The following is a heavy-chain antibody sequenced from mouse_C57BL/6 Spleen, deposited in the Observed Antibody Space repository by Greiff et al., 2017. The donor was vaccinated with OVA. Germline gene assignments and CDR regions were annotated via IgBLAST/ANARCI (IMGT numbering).Heavy chain of an antibody. J-gene: IGHJ2*01. CDR3: ASHSSGSTWDFDY. CDR2: INPSSGYT. CDR1: GYTFTSYT. D-gene: IGHD3-2*02. V-gene: IGHV1-4*01. Sequence: VQLQQSGAELARPGASVKMSCKASGYTFTSYTMHWVKQRPGQGLEWIGYINPSSGYTKYNQKFKDKATLTADKSSSTAYMQLSSLTSEDSAVYYVASHSSGSTWDFDYWGQGTTLTVSS.